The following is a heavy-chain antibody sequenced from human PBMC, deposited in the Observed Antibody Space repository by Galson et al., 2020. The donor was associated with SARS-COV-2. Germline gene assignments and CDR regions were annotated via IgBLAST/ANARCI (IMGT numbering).Heavy chain of an antibody. Sequence: ASVKVSCKASGFTLTDFDIYWVRQASGQGLEWVGWMNPDSGKTGYTRGFRGRVTMTRDTSLNTAYLDLGSLTSADTAVYYCARGNDYNDHFDCWGQGTLVTVSS. CDR2: MNPDSGKT. CDR3: ARGNDYNDHFDC. D-gene: IGHD4-4*01. J-gene: IGHJ4*02. CDR1: GFTLTDFD. V-gene: IGHV1-8*01.